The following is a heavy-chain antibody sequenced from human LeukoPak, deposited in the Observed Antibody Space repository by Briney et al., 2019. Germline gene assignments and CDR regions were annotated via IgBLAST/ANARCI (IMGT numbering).Heavy chain of an antibody. V-gene: IGHV4-4*09. CDR1: GGSISSYY. Sequence: LETLSLTCTVSGGSISSYYWSWIRQPPGKGLEWIGYIYTSGSTNYNPSLKSRVTISVDTSKNQFSLKLSSVTAADTAVYCCASHTSSFSPFDYWGQGTLVTVSS. CDR2: IYTSGST. CDR3: ASHTSSFSPFDY. D-gene: IGHD2-2*01. J-gene: IGHJ4*02.